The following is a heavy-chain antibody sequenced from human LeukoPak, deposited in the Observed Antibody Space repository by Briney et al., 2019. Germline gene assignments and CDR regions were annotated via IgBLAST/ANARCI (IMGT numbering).Heavy chain of an antibody. J-gene: IGHJ4*02. CDR2: IYTSGST. CDR1: GGSISSYY. Sequence: SETLSLTCTVSGGSISSYYWSWIRQPPGKGLEWIGYIYTSGSTNYNPSLKSRVTISVDTSKNQFSLKLSSVTAADTAVYYCARVNGDYAFDYWGQGTLVSVSS. D-gene: IGHD4-17*01. CDR3: ARVNGDYAFDY. V-gene: IGHV4-4*09.